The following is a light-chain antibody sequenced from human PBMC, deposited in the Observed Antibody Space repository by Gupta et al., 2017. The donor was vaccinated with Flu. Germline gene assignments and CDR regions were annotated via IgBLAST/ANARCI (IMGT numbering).Light chain of an antibody. CDR1: QSLVFSDGNTY. V-gene: IGKV2-30*01. CDR3: MQGTHWPYT. CDR2: KVS. J-gene: IGKJ2*01. Sequence: DVVMTQSPLSLPVILGQPASISCKSSQSLVFSDGNTYLNWLHQRPGQSPRRLIYKVSNRDSGVPDRFSGSGSGTDFTLKISRVEAEDVGLYYCMQGTHWPYTFGQGTKLEIK.